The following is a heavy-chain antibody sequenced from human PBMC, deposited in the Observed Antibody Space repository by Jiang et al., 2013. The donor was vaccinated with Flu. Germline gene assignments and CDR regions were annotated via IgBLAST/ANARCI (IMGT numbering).Heavy chain of an antibody. V-gene: IGHV4-59*01. CDR1: GGSISTYY. CDR2: MYHSGST. CDR3: ARGGSGSYYYFDY. Sequence: GPGLVKPSETLSLTCAVSGGSISTYYWSWIRQPPGKGLEWIGNMYHSGSTNYNPSLKNRVTISIDLSKDQFSLTLTSVTAADTAVYYCARGGSGSYYYFDYWGQGALVTVSS. J-gene: IGHJ4*02. D-gene: IGHD3-10*01.